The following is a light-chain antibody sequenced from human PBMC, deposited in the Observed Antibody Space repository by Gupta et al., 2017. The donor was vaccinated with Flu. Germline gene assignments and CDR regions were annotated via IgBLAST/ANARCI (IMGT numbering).Light chain of an antibody. Sequence: DIQMTQSPSSLSASVGDRVIITCRASQNVGFNLNWYQQKPGKAPGLLIWSASQLPRGVPSRFSGGGSGTDFTLTISGLQLEDFATYYCEQSHTSRTFGQGTKVEV. CDR3: EQSHTSRT. CDR2: SAS. CDR1: QNVGFN. J-gene: IGKJ1*01. V-gene: IGKV1-39*01.